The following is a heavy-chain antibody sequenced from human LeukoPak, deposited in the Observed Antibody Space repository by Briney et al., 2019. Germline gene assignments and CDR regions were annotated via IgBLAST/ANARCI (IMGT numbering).Heavy chain of an antibody. J-gene: IGHJ4*02. D-gene: IGHD5-24*01. V-gene: IGHV3-53*01. CDR3: ARPTSGNKGGYNWRFDY. Sequence: PGGSLRLSCAASGFTVSSNYMSWVRQGPGKGLEWVALIYNDGGTHYTDSVKGRFTISRDTSRNTLFLQMNSLRAEDTAVYYCARPTSGNKGGYNWRFDYWGQGTLVTVSS. CDR2: IYNDGGT. CDR1: GFTVSSNY.